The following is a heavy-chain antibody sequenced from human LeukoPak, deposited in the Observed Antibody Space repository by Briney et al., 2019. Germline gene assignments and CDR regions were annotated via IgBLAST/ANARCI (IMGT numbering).Heavy chain of an antibody. Sequence: ASVEVSCKASGGTFSSYAISWVRQAPGQGLEWMGGIIPIFGTANYAQKFQGRVTITADESTSTAYMELSSLRSEDTAVYYCARAGIAAAGTLDYWGQGTLVTVSS. D-gene: IGHD6-13*01. CDR3: ARAGIAAAGTLDY. CDR1: GGTFSSYA. J-gene: IGHJ4*02. CDR2: IIPIFGTA. V-gene: IGHV1-69*13.